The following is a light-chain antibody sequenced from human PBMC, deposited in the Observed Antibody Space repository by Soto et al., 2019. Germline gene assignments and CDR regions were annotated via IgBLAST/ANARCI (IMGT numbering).Light chain of an antibody. CDR2: DVS. CDR1: SSDIGGYNY. J-gene: IGLJ2*01. V-gene: IGLV2-14*01. Sequence: QSALTQPASVTGSPGQSITISCTGTSSDIGGYNYVSWYQQHPGKAPKLMIYDVSYRPSGVSNRFSGSKSGNTASLTISRLQAEDEADYYCSSYTSSSTLVVFGGGTKLTVL. CDR3: SSYTSSSTLVV.